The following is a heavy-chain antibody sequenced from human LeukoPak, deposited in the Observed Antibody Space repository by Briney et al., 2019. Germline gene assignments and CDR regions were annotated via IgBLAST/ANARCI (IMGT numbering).Heavy chain of an antibody. CDR1: GGSISSYY. J-gene: IGHJ4*02. D-gene: IGHD5-18*01. Sequence: SETLSLTCTVSGGSISSYYWSWIRQPAGKGLDWIGRIYASGSTNYNPSLKSRVTISVDKSKNQFSLRLNSVTAADTAVYYCARAAGYCYGHHLDYWGQGTLVTVSS. V-gene: IGHV4-4*07. CDR3: ARAAGYCYGHHLDY. CDR2: IYASGST.